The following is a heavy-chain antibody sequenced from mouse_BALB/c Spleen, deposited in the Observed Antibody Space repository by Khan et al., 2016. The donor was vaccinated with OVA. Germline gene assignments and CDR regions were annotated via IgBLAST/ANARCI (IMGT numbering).Heavy chain of an antibody. CDR3: TRGGGNRFAY. CDR2: ISTYYGDV. Sequence: QMQLEESGAELVRPGVSVKISCKGSGYTFTDFTMHWVKQSHAKSLEWIGVISTYYGDVTYNQKFKGKATMTVDKSSSTAYMELARLTYEDSAIYYCTRGGGNRFAYWGQGTLVTVSA. CDR1: GYTFTDFT. J-gene: IGHJ3*01. V-gene: IGHV1S137*01.